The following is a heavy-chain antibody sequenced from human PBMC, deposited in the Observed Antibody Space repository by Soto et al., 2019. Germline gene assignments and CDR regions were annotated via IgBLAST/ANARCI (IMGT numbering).Heavy chain of an antibody. CDR2: ISYDGSNK. CDR3: ARYYSSSTHYYYGMDV. D-gene: IGHD6-6*01. V-gene: IGHV3-30-3*01. J-gene: IGHJ6*02. CDR1: GFTFSSYA. Sequence: QVQLVESGGGVVQPGRSLRLSCAASGFTFSSYAMHWVRQAPGKGLEWVAVISYDGSNKYYADSVKGRFTISRDNSKNTLYLQMNSLRAEDTAVYYCARYYSSSTHYYYGMDVWGQGTTVTVSS.